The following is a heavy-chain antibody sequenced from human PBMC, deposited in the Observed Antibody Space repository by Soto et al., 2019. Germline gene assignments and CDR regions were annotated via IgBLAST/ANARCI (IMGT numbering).Heavy chain of an antibody. V-gene: IGHV3-21*01. CDR2: ISSSSSYI. J-gene: IGHJ4*02. Sequence: EVQLVESGGGLVKPGGSLRLSCAASGFTFSSYSMNWVRQAPGKGLEWVSSISSSSSYIYYADSVKGRFTISRDNAKNSLYLQMNSLRAEDTAVYYCERAPLGGATIHLDYWGKGTLVTVSS. CDR3: ERAPLGGATIHLDY. CDR1: GFTFSSYS. D-gene: IGHD5-12*01.